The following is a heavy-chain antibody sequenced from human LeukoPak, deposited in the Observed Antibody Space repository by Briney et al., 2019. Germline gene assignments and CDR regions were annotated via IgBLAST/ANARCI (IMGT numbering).Heavy chain of an antibody. CDR2: MNPNSGNT. CDR1: GYTFTSYD. Sequence: ASVKVSCMASGYTFTSYDINWVRQATGQGLEWMGWMNPNSGNTGYAQKFQGRVTMTRDTSISTAYMELSRLRSDDTAVYYCARERIYCISSTSCLDYAFDIWGQGTMVTVSS. V-gene: IGHV1-8*01. D-gene: IGHD2-2*01. CDR3: ARERIYCISSTSCLDYAFDI. J-gene: IGHJ3*02.